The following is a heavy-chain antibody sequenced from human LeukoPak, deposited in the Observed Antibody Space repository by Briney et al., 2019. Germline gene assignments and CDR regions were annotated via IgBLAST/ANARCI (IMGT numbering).Heavy chain of an antibody. V-gene: IGHV3-23*01. CDR1: GFTFSNYG. J-gene: IGHJ4*02. CDR2: ISGSGGER. D-gene: IGHD3-10*01. Sequence: GGSLRLSCAASGFTFSNYGMSWVRQAPGKGLRWVSGISGSGGERYYTESVKGRFTISRDNSKNTLYLQMNSLRAEDTAVYYCAKDYYALLWFGEFNRKYYFDYWGQGTLVTVSS. CDR3: AKDYYALLWFGEFNRKYYFDY.